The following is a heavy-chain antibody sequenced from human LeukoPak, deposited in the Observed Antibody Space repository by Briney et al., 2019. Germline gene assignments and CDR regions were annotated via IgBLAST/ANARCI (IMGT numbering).Heavy chain of an antibody. D-gene: IGHD2-2*02. V-gene: IGHV1-46*01. CDR3: ARDVYPDCSSTSCYTWVPYY. J-gene: IGHJ4*02. CDR2: INPSGGST. Sequence: GASVKVSCKASGYTFTSYYMHWVRQAPGQGLEWMGIINPSGGSTGYAQKFQGRVTMTRDTSTSTVYMELSSLRSEDTAVYYCARDVYPDCSSTSCYTWVPYYWGQGTLVTVSS. CDR1: GYTFTSYY.